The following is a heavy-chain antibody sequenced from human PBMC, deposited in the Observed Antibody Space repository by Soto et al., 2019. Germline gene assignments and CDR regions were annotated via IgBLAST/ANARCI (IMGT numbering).Heavy chain of an antibody. J-gene: IGHJ6*03. CDR1: GFTFGDYA. V-gene: IGHV3-49*03. D-gene: IGHD6-13*01. CDR2: IRSKAYGGTT. CDR3: TRDITVDSSWYYYYYYMDV. Sequence: PGGSLRLSCTASGFTFGDYAMSWFRQAPGKGLEWVGFIRSKAYGGTTEYAASVKGRFTISRDDSKSIAYLQMNSLKTEDTAVYYCTRDITVDSSWYYYYYYMDVWGKGTTVTVSS.